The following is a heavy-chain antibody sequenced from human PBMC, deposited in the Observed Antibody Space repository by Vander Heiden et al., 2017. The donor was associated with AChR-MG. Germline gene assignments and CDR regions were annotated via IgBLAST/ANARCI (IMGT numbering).Heavy chain of an antibody. CDR2: IRSKTNSYAT. V-gene: IGHV3-73*02. CDR3: TRPPGELGGGY. Sequence: EGQLVESGGGLVQPGGCLKLACAASGFTFSTSAFHWVRQASGKGLEWVGHIRSKTNSYATGYAASVKGRFTVSRDDSKNTAYLQMNSLKAEDTAVYYCTRPPGELGGGYWGQGTLVTVSS. D-gene: IGHD1-26*01. CDR1: GFTFSTSA. J-gene: IGHJ4*02.